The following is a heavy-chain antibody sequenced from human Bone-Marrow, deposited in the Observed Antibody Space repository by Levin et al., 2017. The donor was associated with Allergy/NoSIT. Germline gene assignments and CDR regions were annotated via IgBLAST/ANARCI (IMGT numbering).Heavy chain of an antibody. CDR1: GFIFSNYE. J-gene: IGHJ6*02. CDR3: ARNGGFLESLGYYYYYGMDV. Sequence: GGSLRLSCEASGFIFSNYEMNWVRQVPGKGLEWVSYISSSDSSDTTIYYRDSVKGRFTISRDNAKNSLFLHMNSLRAEDTAVYYCARNGGFLESLGYYYYYGMDVWGHGTTVTVSS. CDR2: ISSSDSSDTTI. D-gene: IGHD3-3*01. V-gene: IGHV3-48*03.